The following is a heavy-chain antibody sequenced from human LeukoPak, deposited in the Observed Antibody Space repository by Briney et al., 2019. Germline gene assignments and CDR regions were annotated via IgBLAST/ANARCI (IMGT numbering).Heavy chain of an antibody. Sequence: SETLSLTCAVYGGSFSGYYWRWIRQPPGKGLEWIGEINHSGSTNYNPSLKSRITISVDTPQNQFSLKLSSVTAADTAVYYCARGRYSSGYYSPLRYWGQGTLVTVSS. CDR1: GGSFSGYY. J-gene: IGHJ4*02. V-gene: IGHV4-34*01. CDR2: INHSGST. D-gene: IGHD3-22*01. CDR3: ARGRYSSGYYSPLRY.